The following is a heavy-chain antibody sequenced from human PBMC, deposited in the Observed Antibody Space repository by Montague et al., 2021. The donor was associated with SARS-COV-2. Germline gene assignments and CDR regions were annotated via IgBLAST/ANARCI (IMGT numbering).Heavy chain of an antibody. Sequence: QPAAEVKTPGESLRISCKGSGYSFTSYWISWVRQMPGKGLEWMGRIDPSDSYTNYSPSFQGHVTISADKSISTAYLQWSSLKASDTAMYYCARLESGHYYGSGSPNYMDVWGKGTTVTVSS. CDR3: ARLESGHYYGSGSPNYMDV. J-gene: IGHJ6*03. D-gene: IGHD3-10*01. CDR1: GYSFTSYW. V-gene: IGHV5-10-1*01. CDR2: IDPSDSYT.